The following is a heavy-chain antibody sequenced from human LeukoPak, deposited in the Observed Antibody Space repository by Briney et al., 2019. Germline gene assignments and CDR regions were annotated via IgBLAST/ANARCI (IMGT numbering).Heavy chain of an antibody. CDR2: IYASGST. J-gene: IGHJ6*03. Sequence: ESSETLSLTCTVSGGSISSYYWSWIRQPAGKGLEWIGRIYASGSTNYNPSLKSRVTMSVDTSKNQFSLKLSSVTAADTAVYYCARDRQYCSSTSCFPPSYYYMDVWGKGTTVTISS. CDR1: GGSISSYY. CDR3: ARDRQYCSSTSCFPPSYYYMDV. D-gene: IGHD2-2*01. V-gene: IGHV4-4*07.